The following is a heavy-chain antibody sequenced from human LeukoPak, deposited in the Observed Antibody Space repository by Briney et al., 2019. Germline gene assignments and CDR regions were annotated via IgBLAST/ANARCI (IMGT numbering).Heavy chain of an antibody. CDR2: ISSSGSTI. D-gene: IGHD5-12*01. J-gene: IGHJ4*02. CDR3: ARVRWDHSGYVHFDY. CDR1: GFTFSDYY. V-gene: IGHV3-11*04. Sequence: PGGSLRLSCAASGFTFSDYYMSWIRQAPGKGLEWVSYISSSGSTIYYADSVKGRFTISRDNAKNSLYLQMNSLRAEDTAVYYCARVRWDHSGYVHFDYWGQGTLVTVSS.